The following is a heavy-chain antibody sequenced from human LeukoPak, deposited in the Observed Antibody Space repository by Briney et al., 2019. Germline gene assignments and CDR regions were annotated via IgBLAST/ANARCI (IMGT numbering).Heavy chain of an antibody. J-gene: IGHJ6*02. Sequence: ASVKVSCKASGYTFTSYDINWVRQASGQGLEWMGWMNPNCGNTGYAQKFQGRVTMTRNTSISTAYMELSSLRSEDTAVYYCARGDFIAVAGTDYYYGMDVWGQGTTVTVSS. CDR2: MNPNCGNT. CDR1: GYTFTSYD. V-gene: IGHV1-8*01. CDR3: ARGDFIAVAGTDYYYGMDV. D-gene: IGHD6-19*01.